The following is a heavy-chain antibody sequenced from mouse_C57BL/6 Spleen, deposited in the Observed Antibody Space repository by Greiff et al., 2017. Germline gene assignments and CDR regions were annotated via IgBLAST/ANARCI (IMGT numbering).Heavy chain of an antibody. D-gene: IGHD1-1*01. CDR1: GFTFSDYG. CDR3: AREYDGSSCDWYFEV. Sequence: EVKLVESGGGLVKPGGSLKLSCAASGFTFSDYGMHWVRQAPEKGLEWVAYISSGSSTIYYADKVKGRFTISRDNAKNTLFLQMTSLRSEDTAMYYCAREYDGSSCDWYFEVWGTGTTVTVAS. CDR2: ISSGSSTI. J-gene: IGHJ1*03. V-gene: IGHV5-17*01.